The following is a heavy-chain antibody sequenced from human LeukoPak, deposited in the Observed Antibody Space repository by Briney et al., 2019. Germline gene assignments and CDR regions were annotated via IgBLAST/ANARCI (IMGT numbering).Heavy chain of an antibody. Sequence: GGALQISFKASGCSFTNYWIGWVRRMPGKGGEWLGMIYPGDSDVRYNPSFQGQVTISADKSISTAYLQWSSLKASDTAMYYCARPGTTYFDYWGLGTLVTVSS. CDR1: GCSFTNYW. J-gene: IGHJ4*02. CDR3: ARPGTTYFDY. V-gene: IGHV5-51*01. CDR2: IYPGDSDV. D-gene: IGHD1/OR15-1a*01.